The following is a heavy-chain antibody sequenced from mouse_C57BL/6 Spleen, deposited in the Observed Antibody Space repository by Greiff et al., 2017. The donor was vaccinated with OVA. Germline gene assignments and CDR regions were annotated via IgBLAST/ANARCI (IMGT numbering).Heavy chain of an antibody. CDR2: IDPNSGGT. D-gene: IGHD2-4*01. J-gene: IGHJ3*01. CDR1: GYTFTSYW. Sequence: QVQLKQPGAELVKPGASVKLSCKASGYTFTSYWMHWVKQRPGRGLEWIGRIDPNSGGTKYNEKFKSKATLTVDEPSSTAYMQLSSLTSEDSAVYYCARDDSLFAYWGQGTLVTVSA. V-gene: IGHV1-72*01. CDR3: ARDDSLFAY.